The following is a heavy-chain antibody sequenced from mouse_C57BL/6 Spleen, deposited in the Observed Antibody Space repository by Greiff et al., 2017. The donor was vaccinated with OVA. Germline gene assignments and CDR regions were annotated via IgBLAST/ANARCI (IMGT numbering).Heavy chain of an antibody. V-gene: IGHV1-69*01. CDR3: ARRGLTGDY. D-gene: IGHD4-1*01. Sequence: VQLQQPGAELVMPGASVKLSCKASGYTFTSYWMHWVKPRPGQGLEWIGEIDPSDSYTNYNQKFKGKSTLTVDTSSSTAYMQLSSLTSEDSAVYYCARRGLTGDYWGQGTTLTVSS. CDR2: IDPSDSYT. CDR1: GYTFTSYW. J-gene: IGHJ2*01.